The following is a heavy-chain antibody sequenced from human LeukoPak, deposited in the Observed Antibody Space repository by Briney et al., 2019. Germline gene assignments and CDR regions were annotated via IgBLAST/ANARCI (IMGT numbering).Heavy chain of an antibody. V-gene: IGHV4-34*01. D-gene: IGHD6-13*01. Sequence: PSETLSLTCAVYGGSFSGYYWSWIRQPPGKGLEWIGEINHSGSTNYNPSLKSRVTISVDTSKNQFSLKLSSVTAADTAVYYCARGLPRWSSSWFDYWGREPWSPSPQ. J-gene: IGHJ4*02. CDR2: INHSGST. CDR1: GGSFSGYY. CDR3: ARGLPRWSSSWFDY.